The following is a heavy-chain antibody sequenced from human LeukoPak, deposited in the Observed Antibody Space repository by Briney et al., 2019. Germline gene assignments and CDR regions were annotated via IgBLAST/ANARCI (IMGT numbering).Heavy chain of an antibody. Sequence: GASVKVSCKASGYTFTGYYMHWVRQAPGQGLEWMGWNNPESGGTNYAQKFQGRVTMTRDTSISTAYMELTSLRSDDTAVYYCARLPVIVGAWSPIDYWGQGTRVTVSS. J-gene: IGHJ4*02. CDR3: ARLPVIVGAWSPIDY. D-gene: IGHD1-26*01. CDR1: GYTFTGYY. V-gene: IGHV1-2*02. CDR2: NNPESGGT.